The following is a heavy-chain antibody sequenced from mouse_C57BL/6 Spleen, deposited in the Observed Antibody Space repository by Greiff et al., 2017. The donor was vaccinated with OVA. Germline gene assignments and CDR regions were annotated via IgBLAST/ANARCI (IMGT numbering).Heavy chain of an antibody. Sequence: EVKLQQSGPELVKPGASVKMSCKASGYTFTDYNMHWVKQSHGKSLEWIGYINPNNGGTSYNQKFKGKATLTVNKSSSTAYMELRSLTSDDSAVYYCARDDYDPYYYAMDYWGQGTSVTVSS. J-gene: IGHJ4*01. CDR2: INPNNGGT. CDR3: ARDDYDPYYYAMDY. CDR1: GYTFTDYN. D-gene: IGHD2-4*01. V-gene: IGHV1-22*01.